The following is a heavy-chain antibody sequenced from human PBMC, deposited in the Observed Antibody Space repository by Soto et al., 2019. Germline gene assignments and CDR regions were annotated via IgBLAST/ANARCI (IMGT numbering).Heavy chain of an antibody. Sequence: GGSLRLSCAASGFTFSSHSINWVRQAPGKGLEWVSYISGSGATKYYAVSVKGRFTISRDNARNSLYLQMSSLSDEDTAVYYCARAIRGFSYVVDYWGQGTLVTVSS. CDR1: GFTFSSHS. J-gene: IGHJ4*02. D-gene: IGHD5-18*01. CDR2: ISGSGATK. V-gene: IGHV3-48*02. CDR3: ARAIRGFSYVVDY.